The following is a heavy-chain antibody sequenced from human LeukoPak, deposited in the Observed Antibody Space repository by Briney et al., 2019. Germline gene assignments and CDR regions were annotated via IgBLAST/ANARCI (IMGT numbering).Heavy chain of an antibody. V-gene: IGHV4-4*07. D-gene: IGHD1-26*01. Sequence: SETLSLTCTVSGGSFSSYYWTWIRQPAGKGLEWIGRIYNSGTTNYSRSLESRVTMSLDTSKNRFSLSLSSVTAADTAVYYCARDRLGATGHWRIDVWGRGTLVTVSS. CDR1: GGSFSSYY. CDR2: IYNSGTT. CDR3: ARDRLGATGHWRIDV. J-gene: IGHJ2*01.